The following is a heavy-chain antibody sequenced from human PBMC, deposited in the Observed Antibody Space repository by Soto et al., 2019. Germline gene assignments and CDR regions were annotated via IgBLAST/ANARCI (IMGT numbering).Heavy chain of an antibody. D-gene: IGHD2-21*02. CDR2: INAGNGNT. V-gene: IGHV1-3*01. J-gene: IGHJ5*02. CDR1: GYPFTSYA. CDR3: ARGFRGGDDDWFDP. Sequence: QVQLVQSGAEVKKPGASVKVSCKASGYPFTSYAMHWVRQAPGQMREWMGWINAGNGNTKYSQKFQGRVTITRDTSASTAYMERSSLRSEDTAVYYCARGFRGGDDDWFDPWGQGTLVTFSS.